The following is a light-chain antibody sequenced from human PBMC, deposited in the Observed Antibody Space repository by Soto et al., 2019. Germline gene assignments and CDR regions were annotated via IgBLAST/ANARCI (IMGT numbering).Light chain of an antibody. CDR2: EVS. V-gene: IGLV2-14*01. J-gene: IGLJ1*01. CDR3: SSYTSSSTLLYV. Sequence: QSVLTQPASVSGSRGQSITISCTGTSSDVGGYNCVSWYQQHPGKAPKLMIYEVSNRPSGVSNRFSGSKSGNTASLTISGLQAEDEADYYCSSYTSSSTLLYVFGTGTKVTVL. CDR1: SSDVGGYNC.